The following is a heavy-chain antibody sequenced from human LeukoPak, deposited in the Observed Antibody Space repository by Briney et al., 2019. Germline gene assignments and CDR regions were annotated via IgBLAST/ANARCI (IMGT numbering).Heavy chain of an antibody. CDR2: IGIAGDT. D-gene: IGHD6-19*01. V-gene: IGHV3-13*01. Sequence: GGSLRLSCAASGFTFSTYDFQWVRQAIGKGLEWVSLIGIAGDTHYAGSVKGRFTVSRENAKNSLYLQMNNLRAGDTAVYYCVRDPSGRGMDVWGQGTTVTVSS. J-gene: IGHJ6*02. CDR3: VRDPSGRGMDV. CDR1: GFTFSTYD.